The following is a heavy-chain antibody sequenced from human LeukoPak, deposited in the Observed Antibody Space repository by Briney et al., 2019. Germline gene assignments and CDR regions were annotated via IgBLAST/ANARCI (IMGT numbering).Heavy chain of an antibody. CDR1: GYTFTGYY. CDR2: INPNSGGT. Sequence: ASVKVSCKASGYTFTGYYMHWVRQAPGQGLEWMGRINPNSGGTNYAQKFQGRVTMTRDTSISTAYMELSRLRSDDTAVYYCWSAGGSSGYCFDYWGQGTLVTVSS. D-gene: IGHD3-22*01. V-gene: IGHV1-2*06. J-gene: IGHJ4*02. CDR3: WSAGGSSGYCFDY.